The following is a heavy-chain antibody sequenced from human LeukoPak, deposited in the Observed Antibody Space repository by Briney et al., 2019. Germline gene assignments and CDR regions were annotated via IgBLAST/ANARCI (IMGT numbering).Heavy chain of an antibody. J-gene: IGHJ4*02. D-gene: IGHD1/OR15-1a*01. CDR3: AKEGTASKPSDLDY. Sequence: PGGSLRLSCAASGFIFNDYGMHWVRQAPGKGLEWVAFIRYDGSDKYYLDSVKGRFTISRDNSKNTLYLQMNSLRAEDTAVYYCAKEGTASKPSDLDYWGQGTLVTVSS. V-gene: IGHV3-30*02. CDR2: IRYDGSDK. CDR1: GFIFNDYG.